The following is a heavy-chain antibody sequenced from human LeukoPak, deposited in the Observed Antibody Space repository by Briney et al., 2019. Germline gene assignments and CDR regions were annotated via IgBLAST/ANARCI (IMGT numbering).Heavy chain of an antibody. CDR1: GFTFSSYG. D-gene: IGHD4-23*01. CDR2: IRYDGSNK. J-gene: IGHJ4*02. CDR3: ARDRGTTVVKALDY. Sequence: GGSLRLSCAASGFTFSSYGMHWVRQAPGKGLEWVAFIRYDGSNKYYADSVKGRFTISRDNSKNTLYLHMNSLRAEDTAVYYCARDRGTTVVKALDYWGQGTLVTVSS. V-gene: IGHV3-30*02.